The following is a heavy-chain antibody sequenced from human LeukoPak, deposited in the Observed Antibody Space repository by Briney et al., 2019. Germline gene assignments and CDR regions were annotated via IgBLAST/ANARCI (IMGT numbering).Heavy chain of an antibody. D-gene: IGHD2-2*01. CDR1: GFTFSSYS. Sequence: PGGSLRLSCAASGFTFSSYSMNWVRQAPGKGLEWVSSISSSSSYIYYADSVKGRFTISRDNAKNSLYLQMNSLRAEDTAVYYCARVIGYCSSTSCSSYYFDYWGQGTLVTVSS. CDR2: ISSSSSYI. J-gene: IGHJ4*02. CDR3: ARVIGYCSSTSCSSYYFDY. V-gene: IGHV3-21*01.